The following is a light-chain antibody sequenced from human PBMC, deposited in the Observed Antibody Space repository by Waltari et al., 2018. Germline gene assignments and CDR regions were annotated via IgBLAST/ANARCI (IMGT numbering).Light chain of an antibody. Sequence: IVMTQSPATLSVFPGERATLSCRASQSISSNLAWYQKKPGQAPRLLIYGASTRATGIPDRFTGSGSGIEFTLTINSLQSEDFAVYYCQQYNNWPPDPTFGQGTKVEIK. J-gene: IGKJ1*01. CDR2: GAS. CDR3: QQYNNWPPDPT. V-gene: IGKV3D-15*01. CDR1: QSISSN.